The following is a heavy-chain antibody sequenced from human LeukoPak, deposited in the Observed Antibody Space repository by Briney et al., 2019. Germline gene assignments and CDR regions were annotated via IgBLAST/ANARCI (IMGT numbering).Heavy chain of an antibody. CDR2: IIPIFGTA. CDR3: ARVRITMVRGVYSPLDY. CDR1: GGTFSSYA. D-gene: IGHD3-10*01. V-gene: IGHV1-69*13. Sequence: SVKVSCKASGGTFSSYAISWVRQAPGQGLEWMGGIIPIFGTANYAQKFQGRVTITADESTSTAYMELSSLRSEDTAVYYCARVRITMVRGVYSPLDYWGQGTLVTVSS. J-gene: IGHJ4*02.